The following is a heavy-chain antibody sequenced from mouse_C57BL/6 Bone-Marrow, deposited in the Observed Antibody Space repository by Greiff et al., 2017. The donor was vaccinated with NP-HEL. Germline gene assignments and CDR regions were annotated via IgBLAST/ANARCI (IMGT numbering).Heavy chain of an antibody. CDR2: IYPGDGDT. CDR3: ARETYYGSSYNAMDY. J-gene: IGHJ4*01. V-gene: IGHV1-82*01. D-gene: IGHD1-1*01. CDR1: GYAFSSSW. Sequence: QVQLKQSGPELVKPGASVKISCKASGYAFSSSWMNWVKQRPGKGLEWIGRIYPGDGDTNYNGKFKGKATLTADKSSSTAYMQLSSLTSEDSAVYFCARETYYGSSYNAMDYWGQGTSVTVSS.